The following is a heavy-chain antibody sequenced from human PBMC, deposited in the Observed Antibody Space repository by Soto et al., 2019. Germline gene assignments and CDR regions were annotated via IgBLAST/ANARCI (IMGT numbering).Heavy chain of an antibody. J-gene: IGHJ5*02. D-gene: IGHD3-10*01. CDR1: GGSISSGGYY. CDR2: IYYSGST. Sequence: SETLSLTCTVSGGSISSGGYYWSWIRQHPGKGLEWIGYIYYSGSTYYNPSLKSRVTISVDTSKNQFSLKLSSVTAADTAVYYCARYPVLLSWFDPWGQGTLVTVSS. CDR3: ARYPVLLSWFDP. V-gene: IGHV4-31*03.